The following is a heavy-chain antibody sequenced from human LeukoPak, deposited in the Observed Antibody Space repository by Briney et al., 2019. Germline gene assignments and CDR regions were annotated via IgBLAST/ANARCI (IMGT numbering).Heavy chain of an antibody. J-gene: IGHJ4*02. Sequence: GGSLRLSCAASGFTFSSYNMNWVRQAPGKGLEWVSYISSSSSVIYYADSVKGRFTISRDNAKNSLYLQMSSLRAEDTAVYYCARGTWIQLWLIDYWGQGTLVTVSS. D-gene: IGHD5-18*01. CDR3: ARGTWIQLWLIDY. CDR1: GFTFSSYN. V-gene: IGHV3-48*01. CDR2: ISSSSSVI.